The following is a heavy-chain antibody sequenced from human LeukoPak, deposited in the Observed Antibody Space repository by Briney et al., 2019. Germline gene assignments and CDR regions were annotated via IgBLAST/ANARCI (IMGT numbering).Heavy chain of an antibody. V-gene: IGHV3-30*18. CDR3: PKPGAQYGTGGNFYFDC. D-gene: IGHD4-23*01. Sequence: GGSLRLSCAASGFTFSSYGMHWVRQAPGKGLEWVAIISYEGSTQYYADSVKGRFTISRDNSKNTLYLQMNSLTAEDTAVYYFPKPGAQYGTGGNFYFDCWGQGTLVTVSS. J-gene: IGHJ4*02. CDR2: ISYEGSTQ. CDR1: GFTFSSYG.